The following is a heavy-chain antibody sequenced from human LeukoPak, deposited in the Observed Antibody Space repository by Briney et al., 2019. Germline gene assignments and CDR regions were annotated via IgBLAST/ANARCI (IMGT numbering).Heavy chain of an antibody. V-gene: IGHV4-34*01. D-gene: IGHD2-15*01. CDR2: INHSGST. CDR1: GGSFSGYY. J-gene: IGHJ5*02. Sequence: PSETLSLTCAVYGGSFSGYYWSWIRQPPGKGLEWIGEINHSGSTNYNPSLKSRVTISVDTSKNQFSLKLSSVTAADTAVYYCARGGVIRGRKCCSGGSCYSLGWFDPWGQGTLVTVSS. CDR3: ARGGVIRGRKCCSGGSCYSLGWFDP.